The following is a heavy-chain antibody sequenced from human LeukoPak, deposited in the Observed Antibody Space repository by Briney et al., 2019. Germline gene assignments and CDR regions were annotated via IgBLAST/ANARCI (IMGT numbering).Heavy chain of an antibody. V-gene: IGHV3-23*01. CDR1: GFTFSSYA. CDR2: ISGSGGST. D-gene: IGHD3-3*01. Sequence: PGGSLRLSCAASGFTFSSYAMSWVRQAPGKGLEWVSAISGSGGSTYYADSVKGRFTISRDNAKNSLYLQMNSLRAEDTAVYYCASLYYDFWSGENYYMDVWGKGTTVTVSS. J-gene: IGHJ6*03. CDR3: ASLYYDFWSGENYYMDV.